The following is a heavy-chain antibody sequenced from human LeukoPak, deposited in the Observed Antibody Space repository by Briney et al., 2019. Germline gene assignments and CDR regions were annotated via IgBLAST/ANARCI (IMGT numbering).Heavy chain of an antibody. J-gene: IGHJ4*02. CDR1: GGSISSGGYS. CDR2: IYHSGST. V-gene: IGHV4-30-2*01. CDR3: ARGRGGYLNY. D-gene: IGHD3-10*01. Sequence: SETLSLTCAVSGGSISSGGYSWSWIRQPPGKGLEWIGYIYHSGSTYYNPSLKSRVTISVDRSKNQFSLKLSSVTAADTAVYYCARGRGGYLNYWGQGTLVTVSS.